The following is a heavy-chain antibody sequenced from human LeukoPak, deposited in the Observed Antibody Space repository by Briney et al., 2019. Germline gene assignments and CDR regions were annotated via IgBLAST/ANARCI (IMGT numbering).Heavy chain of an antibody. D-gene: IGHD3-22*01. V-gene: IGHV3-30*07. Sequence: PGRSLRLSCTASGFAFSNHAMHWVRQAPGKGLEWAAIVSYDGGNTYYADSVKGRFTISRDNSKNTLYLQMNSLRAEDTAVYYCARDLNYYDSSGYHKSFDYWGQGTLVTVSS. CDR1: GFAFSNHA. CDR2: VSYDGGNT. CDR3: ARDLNYYDSSGYHKSFDY. J-gene: IGHJ4*02.